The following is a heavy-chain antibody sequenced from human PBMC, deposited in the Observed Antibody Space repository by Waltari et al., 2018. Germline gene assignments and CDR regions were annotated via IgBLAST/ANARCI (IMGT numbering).Heavy chain of an antibody. CDR3: ARCDLSYSSSWYDPVGFDY. D-gene: IGHD6-13*01. V-gene: IGHV1-69*14. Sequence: QVQLVQSGAEVKKPGSSVKVSCKASGGTFSSYAISWVRPAPGPGLEWMGGIIPIFGTANYAQKFQGRVTITADKSTSTAYMELSSLRSEDTAVYYCARCDLSYSSSWYDPVGFDYWGQGTLVTVSS. CDR2: IIPIFGTA. CDR1: GGTFSSYA. J-gene: IGHJ4*02.